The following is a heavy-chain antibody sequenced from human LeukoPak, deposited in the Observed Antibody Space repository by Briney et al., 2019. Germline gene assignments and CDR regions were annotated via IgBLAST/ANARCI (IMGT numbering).Heavy chain of an antibody. CDR1: GYTFTGYY. Sequence: GASVKVSCKASGYTFTGYYMHWVRQAPGQGLEWMGRINPNSGGTNYAQMFQGRVTMTRDTSISTAYMELSRLRSDDTAVYYCARKMATASYYYYGMDVWGQGTTVTVSS. CDR2: INPNSGGT. J-gene: IGHJ6*02. V-gene: IGHV1-2*06. CDR3: ARKMATASYYYYGMDV. D-gene: IGHD5-24*01.